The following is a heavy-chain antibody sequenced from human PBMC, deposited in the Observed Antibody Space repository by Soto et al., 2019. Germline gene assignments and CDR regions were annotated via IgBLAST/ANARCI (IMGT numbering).Heavy chain of an antibody. V-gene: IGHV4-59*08. D-gene: IGHD7-27*01. CDR2: IYYSGST. Sequence: WIWLRQPPGKGLEWIGFIYYSGSTNYNPSLQSRVTISVDTSKNQFSLKMNSVTAADTAVYYCARPGRDWGALHYWGQGTLVTVSS. J-gene: IGHJ4*02. CDR3: ARPGRDWGALHY.